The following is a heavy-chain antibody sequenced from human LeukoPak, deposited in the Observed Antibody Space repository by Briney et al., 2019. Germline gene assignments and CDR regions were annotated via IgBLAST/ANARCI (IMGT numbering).Heavy chain of an antibody. CDR1: GFTFSSHA. Sequence: GGSLRLSCAASGFTFSSHAMNWVRQAPGKGLEWVSAISGSGGTTYYADSVKGRFTISRDNSKNTLYLQMNSPRVEDTAVYYCARSVIGAPVYYFEYWGQGTLVTVSS. V-gene: IGHV3-23*01. CDR3: ARSVIGAPVYYFEY. CDR2: ISGSGGTT. J-gene: IGHJ4*02. D-gene: IGHD1-26*01.